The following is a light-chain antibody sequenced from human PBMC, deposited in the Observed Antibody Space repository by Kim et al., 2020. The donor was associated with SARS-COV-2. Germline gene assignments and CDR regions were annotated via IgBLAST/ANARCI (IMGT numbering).Light chain of an antibody. J-gene: IGLJ2*01. CDR3: AAWDDSLSVHVV. CDR2: RNN. Sequence: QRVTISCSGSSSNIGSNYVYWYQQLPGTAPKLLIYRNNQRPSGVPDRFSGSKSGTSASLAISGLRSEDEADYYCAAWDDSLSVHVVFGGGTKVTVL. CDR1: SSNIGSNY. V-gene: IGLV1-47*01.